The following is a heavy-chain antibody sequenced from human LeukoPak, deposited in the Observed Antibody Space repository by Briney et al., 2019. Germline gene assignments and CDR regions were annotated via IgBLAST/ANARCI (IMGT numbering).Heavy chain of an antibody. CDR3: ARDLLLLYDDGSESGAFDI. V-gene: IGHV1-69*04. CDR1: GGTFSSYA. CDR2: IIPILGIA. J-gene: IGHJ3*02. Sequence: SVKVSCKASGGTFSSYAISWVRQAPGQGLEWMGRIIPILGIANYAQKFQGRVTITADKSTSTAYMELSSLRSEDTAVYYCARDLLLLYDDGSESGAFDIWGQGTMVTVSS. D-gene: IGHD3-22*01.